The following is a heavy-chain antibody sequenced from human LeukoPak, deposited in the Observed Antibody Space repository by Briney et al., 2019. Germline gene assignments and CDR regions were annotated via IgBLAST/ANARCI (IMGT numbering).Heavy chain of an antibody. J-gene: IGHJ4*02. CDR3: ARDRYYYGSGSYLDY. D-gene: IGHD3-10*01. CDR2: IWYDGSNK. V-gene: IGHV3-33*01. CDR1: GFTFSSYG. Sequence: PGRSLRLSCAACGFTFSSYGMHWVRQGPGKGLEWVAVIWYDGSNKYYADSVKGRFTISRDNSKNTLYLQMNSLRAEDTAVYYCARDRYYYGSGSYLDYWGQGTLVTVCS.